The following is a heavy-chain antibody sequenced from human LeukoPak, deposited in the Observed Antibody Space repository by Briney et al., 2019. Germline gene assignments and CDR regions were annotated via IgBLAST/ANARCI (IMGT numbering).Heavy chain of an antibody. V-gene: IGHV4-34*01. D-gene: IGHD5-18*01. CDR1: GGSFSGYY. CDR2: INHSGST. Sequence: SETLSLTCAVYGGSFSGYYWSWIRQPPGKGLEWIGEINHSGSTNYNPSLKSRVTISVDTSKNQFSLKLSSVTAADTAVYYCARESGKRSYDSYYYYYMDVWGKGTTVTVSS. J-gene: IGHJ6*03. CDR3: ARESGKRSYDSYYYYYMDV.